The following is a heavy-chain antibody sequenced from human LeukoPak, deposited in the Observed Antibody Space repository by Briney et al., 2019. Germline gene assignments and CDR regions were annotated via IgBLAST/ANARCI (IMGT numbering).Heavy chain of an antibody. J-gene: IGHJ4*02. CDR1: GFTFSSYA. Sequence: GGSLRLSCAASGFTFSSYAMSWVRQAPGKGLEWVSSISSSSSYIYYADSVKGRFTISRDNAKNSLYLQMNSLRAEDTAVYYCASTLVGALYFDYWGQGTLVTVSS. V-gene: IGHV3-21*01. D-gene: IGHD1-26*01. CDR3: ASTLVGALYFDY. CDR2: ISSSSSYI.